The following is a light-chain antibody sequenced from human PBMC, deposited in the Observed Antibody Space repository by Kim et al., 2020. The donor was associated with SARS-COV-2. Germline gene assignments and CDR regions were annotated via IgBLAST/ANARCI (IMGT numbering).Light chain of an antibody. J-gene: IGLJ3*02. CDR1: HSNLGSNT. Sequence: GQRGTISCSGSHSNLGSNTVNWYQQLPGTAPKLLVYGDDHRPSGVPDRFSGSKSGTSASLAISGLQSDDEANYHCAAWDDTLNAWVFGGGTQLTVL. CDR3: AAWDDTLNAWV. CDR2: GDD. V-gene: IGLV1-44*01.